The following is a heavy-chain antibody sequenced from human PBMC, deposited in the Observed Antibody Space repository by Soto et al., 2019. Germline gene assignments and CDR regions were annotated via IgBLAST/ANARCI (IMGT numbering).Heavy chain of an antibody. J-gene: IGHJ3*02. CDR3: TRVKSSTWGLDALDI. D-gene: IGHD2-2*01. Sequence: EVQLVESGGGLVQPGGSLRLSCAASGFSFSDHYMDWVRQAPGKGLEWVGRVRNKVNSYTTEYAAFVKGRFTVSRDDSKSALYLQMNSLEIEDTAVYYCTRVKSSTWGLDALDIWGRGTMVTVSS. CDR2: VRNKVNSYTT. V-gene: IGHV3-72*01. CDR1: GFSFSDHY.